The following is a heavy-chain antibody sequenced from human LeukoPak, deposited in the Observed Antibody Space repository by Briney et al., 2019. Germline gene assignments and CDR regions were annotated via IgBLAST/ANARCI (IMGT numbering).Heavy chain of an antibody. Sequence: PGGSLRLSCAASGFTFSSYWMSWVRQAPGKGLEWVANIKQDGSEKYYVDSVKGRFTISRDNAKNSLYLQMNSLRAEDTAVYYCASGLGYCSSTSCYNYYYYGVDVWGKGTTVTVSS. D-gene: IGHD2-2*02. CDR2: IKQDGSEK. V-gene: IGHV3-7*03. J-gene: IGHJ6*04. CDR1: GFTFSSYW. CDR3: ASGLGYCSSTSCYNYYYYGVDV.